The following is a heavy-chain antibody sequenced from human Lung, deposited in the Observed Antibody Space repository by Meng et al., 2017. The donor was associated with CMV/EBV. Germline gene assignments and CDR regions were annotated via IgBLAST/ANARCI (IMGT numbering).Heavy chain of an antibody. CDR2: MNPESGNT. J-gene: IGHJ4*01. CDR3: ARATRNQLLSDN. CDR1: GYTFTSYD. Sequence: ASVXVSXKASGYTFTSYDISWVRQATGQGLEWMGWMNPESGNTGYARKFRGRVTFTRSTSITTAYMELTSLRSEDTAVYYCARATRNQLLSDNWGHRTLVTVSS. D-gene: IGHD2-2*01. V-gene: IGHV1-8*01.